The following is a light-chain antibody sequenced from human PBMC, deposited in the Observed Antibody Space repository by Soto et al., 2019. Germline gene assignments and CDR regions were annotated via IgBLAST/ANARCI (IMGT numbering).Light chain of an antibody. V-gene: IGKV1-39*01. J-gene: IGKJ2*01. CDR3: QQSYSTPQNT. CDR2: AAS. CDR1: QSIGYY. Sequence: DIQMTQSPPSLSASVGDRVTITSRASQSIGYYLNWYQQKPGTAPKLLIYAASSLQSGVPSRFSGSGSGTDFTLTISSLQPEGFATYYCQQSYSTPQNTFGQGTKLEIK.